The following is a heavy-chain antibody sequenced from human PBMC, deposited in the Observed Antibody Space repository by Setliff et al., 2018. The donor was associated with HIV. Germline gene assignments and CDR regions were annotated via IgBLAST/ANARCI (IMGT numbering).Heavy chain of an antibody. CDR1: GGSFSGYY. CDR3: ARGHFYDTNGYYLRPFDI. V-gene: IGHV4-34*01. J-gene: IGHJ3*02. Sequence: SETLSLTCAIYGGSFSGYYWSWIRQPPGKGPEWIGEINHSGSTNCNPSLKSRVTMAVDTSKSQFSLKLTSVTAADTAVYYCARGHFYDTNGYYLRPFDIWGQGTMVTVSS. CDR2: INHSGST. D-gene: IGHD3-22*01.